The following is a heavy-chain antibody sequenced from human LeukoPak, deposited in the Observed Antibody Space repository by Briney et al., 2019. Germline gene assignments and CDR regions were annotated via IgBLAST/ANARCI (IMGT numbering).Heavy chain of an antibody. V-gene: IGHV1-69*13. D-gene: IGHD1-26*01. J-gene: IGHJ3*02. CDR1: GGTFSSYA. CDR3: ARGRELLRDAFDI. CDR2: IIPIFGTA. Sequence: SVKVSCKASGGTFSSYAISWVRQAPGQGLEWMGGIIPIFGTANHAQKFQGRVTITADESTSTAYMELSSLRSEDTAVYYCARGRELLRDAFDIWGQGTMDTVSS.